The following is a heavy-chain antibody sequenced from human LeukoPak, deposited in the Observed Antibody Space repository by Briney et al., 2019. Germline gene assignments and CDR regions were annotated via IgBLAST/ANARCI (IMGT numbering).Heavy chain of an antibody. CDR1: GYTFTNYY. CDR3: ARGYSGYDSDY. V-gene: IGHV1-46*01. CDR2: INHSGGST. D-gene: IGHD5-12*01. J-gene: IGHJ4*02. Sequence: ASVKVSCKASGYTFTNYYMHWVRQAPGQGLEWMGIINHSGGSTKYAQKFQGRVTMTRDTSTSTVYMELSSLRSEDTAVYYCARGYSGYDSDYWGQGTLVTVSS.